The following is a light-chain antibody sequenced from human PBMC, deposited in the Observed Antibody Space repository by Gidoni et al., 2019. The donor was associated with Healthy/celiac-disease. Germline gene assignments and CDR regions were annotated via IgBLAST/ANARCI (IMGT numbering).Light chain of an antibody. CDR1: QSISSW. CDR2: KAS. J-gene: IGKJ1*01. V-gene: IGKV1-5*03. Sequence: DIQMTQSPSTLSASVGDRVTITCRASQSISSWLAWYQQKPGKAPKLLIYKASSLESWVPSRFSGSGSGTEFTLTISRLQPDDFATYYCQQYNSYPWTFGQGTKVEIK. CDR3: QQYNSYPWT.